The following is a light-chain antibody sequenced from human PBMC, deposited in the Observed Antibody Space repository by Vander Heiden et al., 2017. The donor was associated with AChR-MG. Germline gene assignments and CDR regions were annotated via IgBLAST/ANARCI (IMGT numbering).Light chain of an antibody. V-gene: IGLV2-14*01. J-gene: IGLJ2*01. Sequence: QSALTQPASVSASPGQSITISCTGSGSDVGGHESVSWYQQRPGKAPQLMIYDVTQRPSGVSNRFSGSKSGDTASLTISGLRAEDEAAYYCSSSTTFNTWGFGGGTKVTVL. CDR3: SSSTTFNTWG. CDR2: DVT. CDR1: GSDVGGHES.